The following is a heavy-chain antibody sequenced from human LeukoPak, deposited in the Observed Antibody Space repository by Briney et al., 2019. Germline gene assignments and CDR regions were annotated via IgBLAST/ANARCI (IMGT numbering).Heavy chain of an antibody. V-gene: IGHV1-69*04. CDR2: IIPILGIA. J-gene: IGHJ4*02. CDR3: ARGGSSYYFDY. D-gene: IGHD6-6*01. Sequence: SVKVACKASGGTFSSYAISWVRQAPGQGLEWMGRIIPILGIANYAQKFQGRVTITADKSTSTAYMELSSLRSEDTAVYYCARGGSSYYFDYWGQGTLVTVSS. CDR1: GGTFSSYA.